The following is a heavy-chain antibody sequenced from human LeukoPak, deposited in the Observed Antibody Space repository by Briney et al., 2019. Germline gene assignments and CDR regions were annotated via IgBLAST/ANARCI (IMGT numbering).Heavy chain of an antibody. J-gene: IGHJ5*02. V-gene: IGHV3-21*01. Sequence: GGSLRLSCAASRFTFSSYSMNWVRQAPGKGLEWVSSISSSSSYIYYADSVKGRFTISRDNAKNSLYLQMNSLRAEDTAVYYCARGRRFLDWFDPWGQGTLVTVSS. CDR2: ISSSSSYI. D-gene: IGHD3-3*01. CDR3: ARGRRFLDWFDP. CDR1: RFTFSSYS.